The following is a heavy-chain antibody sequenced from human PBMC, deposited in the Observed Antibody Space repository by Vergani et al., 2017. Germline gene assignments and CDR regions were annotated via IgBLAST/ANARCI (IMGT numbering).Heavy chain of an antibody. CDR3: ARASWTVLWFGELSDRYYFDY. CDR1: GGSISSYY. J-gene: IGHJ4*02. CDR2: IYYSGST. Sequence: QVQLQESGPGLVKPSQTLSLTCTVSGGSISSYYWSWIRQPPGKGLEWIGYIYYSGSTNYNPSLKSRVTISVDTSKNQFSLQLSSVTAADTAVYYCARASWTVLWFGELSDRYYFDYWGQGTLVTVSS. V-gene: IGHV4-59*01. D-gene: IGHD3-10*01.